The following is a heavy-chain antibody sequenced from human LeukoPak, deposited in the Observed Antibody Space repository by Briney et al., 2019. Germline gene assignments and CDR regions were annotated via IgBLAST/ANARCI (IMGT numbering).Heavy chain of an antibody. J-gene: IGHJ4*02. Sequence: PGGSLRLSCAVSGFTFDDYAMHWVRQVPGKGLEWVSGINWNSDSIGYADSVKGRFTTSRDNAKNSLYLQMNSLRAEDTAVYYCAKNGYSSGWSLDYWGQGTLVTVSS. CDR3: AKNGYSSGWSLDY. D-gene: IGHD6-19*01. CDR1: GFTFDDYA. V-gene: IGHV3-9*01. CDR2: INWNSDSI.